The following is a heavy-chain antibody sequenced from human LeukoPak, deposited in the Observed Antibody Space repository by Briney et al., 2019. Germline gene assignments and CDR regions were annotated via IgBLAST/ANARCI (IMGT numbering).Heavy chain of an antibody. CDR2: TFPIFGRE. V-gene: IGHV1-69*05. Sequence: SAVQVSRKASGGTFSSYAISWVRQAPGQGLEGVGGTFPIFGRENYAQTFQGRVTITTDETTSTAYMELSRLRSESTAVYYCASVGYCSSNSCYSALEDDNWLDPWGEGTLVTVSS. J-gene: IGHJ5*02. CDR3: ASVGYCSSNSCYSALEDDNWLDP. D-gene: IGHD2-2*01. CDR1: GGTFSSYA.